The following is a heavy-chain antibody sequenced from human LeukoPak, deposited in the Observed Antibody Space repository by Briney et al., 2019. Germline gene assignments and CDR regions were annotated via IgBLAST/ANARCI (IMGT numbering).Heavy chain of an antibody. Sequence: GGSLRLSCAASGFTFSSYAMSWVRQAPGKGLEWVSGILDSGYSTYYANSVKGRFTISRDNSHNTLYLQMNSLRAEDTAVYYCAKLGGHPLHNYYVGVWGKGTTVAVSS. CDR3: AKLGGHPLHNYYVGV. CDR2: ILDSGYST. V-gene: IGHV3-23*01. D-gene: IGHD3-16*01. J-gene: IGHJ6*03. CDR1: GFTFSSYA.